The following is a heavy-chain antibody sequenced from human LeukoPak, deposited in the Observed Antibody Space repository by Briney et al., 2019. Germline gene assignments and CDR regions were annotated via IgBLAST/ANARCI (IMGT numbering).Heavy chain of an antibody. V-gene: IGHV1-46*03. CDR2: INPSGGST. Sequence: GASVKVSCKASGYTFTSYYMHWVRQAPGQGLEWMGIINPSGGSTSYAQKFQGRVTMTRDTSTSTVYMELSSLRSEDTAVYYCARGSGTVGAYGGLDIWGQGTMVTVSS. J-gene: IGHJ3*02. CDR1: GYTFTSYY. CDR3: ARGSGTVGAYGGLDI. D-gene: IGHD1-26*01.